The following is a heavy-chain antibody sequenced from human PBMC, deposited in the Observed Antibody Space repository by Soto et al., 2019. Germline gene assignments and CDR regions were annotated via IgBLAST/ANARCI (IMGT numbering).Heavy chain of an antibody. V-gene: IGHV3-30-3*01. D-gene: IGHD6-13*01. CDR2: VSFDGTNK. CDR1: GFTFSTHA. CDR3: ARDQTGITTAGGGRIDH. J-gene: IGHJ4*02. Sequence: QVQLVESGGGVVQPGRSLRLSCAASGFTFSTHAMHWVRQAPGKGLEWVAIVSFDGTNKYHADSVKGRFTISRDNSKNTLYLQMSGLTPEDTAVYYCARDQTGITTAGGGRIDHWGQGTLVTVSS.